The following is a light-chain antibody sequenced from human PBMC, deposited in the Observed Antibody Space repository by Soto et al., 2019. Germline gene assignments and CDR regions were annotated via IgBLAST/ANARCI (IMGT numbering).Light chain of an antibody. CDR2: LND. CDR3: AAWDGSLDGRFV. V-gene: IGLV1-47*02. Sequence: QSVLTQPPSASGTPGQRVTISGAGSSSNIGTNYVHWYQRLPGTAPKLLMYLNDQRPSGVPDRFSGSKSGTSASLAISGLRSEDEADYFCAAWDGSLDGRFVFGTGTKVTVL. CDR1: SSNIGTNY. J-gene: IGLJ1*01.